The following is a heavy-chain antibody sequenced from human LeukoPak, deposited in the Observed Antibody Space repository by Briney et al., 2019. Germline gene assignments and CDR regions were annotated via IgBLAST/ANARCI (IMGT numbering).Heavy chain of an antibody. CDR2: IYYSGST. D-gene: IGHD1/OR15-1a*01. Sequence: SETLSLTCTVSGGSISSYHWSWIRQPPGKGLEWIGYIYYSGSTNYNPSLKSRVTISVDTSKNQFSLKLSSVTAADTAVYYCARVGTSVGYYFDNWGQGTLVTVSS. CDR1: GGSISSYH. V-gene: IGHV4-59*01. CDR3: ARVGTSVGYYFDN. J-gene: IGHJ4*02.